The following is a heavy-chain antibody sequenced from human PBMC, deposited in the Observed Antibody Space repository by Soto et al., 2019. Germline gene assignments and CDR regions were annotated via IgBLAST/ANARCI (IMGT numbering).Heavy chain of an antibody. CDR3: ATGIAAAAGVMDV. J-gene: IGHJ6*03. D-gene: IGHD6-13*01. CDR2: FDPEDGET. CDR1: GYTLTELS. V-gene: IGHV1-24*01. Sequence: ASVKVSCKVSGYTLTELSMHWVRQAPGKGLEWMGGFDPEDGETIYAQKFQGRVTMTEDTSTDTAYMELSSMRSEDTAVYYCATGIAAAAGVMDVWGKGTTVTVSS.